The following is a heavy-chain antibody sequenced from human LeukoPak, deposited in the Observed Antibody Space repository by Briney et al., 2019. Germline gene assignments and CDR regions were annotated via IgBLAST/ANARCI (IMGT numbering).Heavy chain of an antibody. J-gene: IGHJ4*02. V-gene: IGHV3-23*01. D-gene: IGHD3-22*01. Sequence: GGSLRLSCAASGFNFLNYAMGWVRQAPGKGLEWVSAISGSGGSTYYADSVKGRFTISRDNSKNTVSLQMNILRAEYTAVYFCAKRGVVIRVILVGFHKEAYYFDSWGQGALVTVSS. CDR2: ISGSGGST. CDR1: GFNFLNYA. CDR3: AKRGVVIRVILVGFHKEAYYFDS.